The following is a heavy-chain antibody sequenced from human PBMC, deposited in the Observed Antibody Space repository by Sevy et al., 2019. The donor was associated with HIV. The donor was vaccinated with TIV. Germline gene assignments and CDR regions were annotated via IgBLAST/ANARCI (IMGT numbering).Heavy chain of an antibody. CDR1: GFPFNIYS. D-gene: IGHD2-8*01. Sequence: GGSLRLSCATSGFPFNIYSMSWVRQAPGKGLEWVSTLSFGCGKINYADSVKGRFTISRDNSENTLYLEMNSLRAEDTALYFCAREGCTKPNAYWGRATLVTVSS. CDR2: LSFGCGKI. CDR3: AREGCTKPNAY. J-gene: IGHJ1*01. V-gene: IGHV3-23*01.